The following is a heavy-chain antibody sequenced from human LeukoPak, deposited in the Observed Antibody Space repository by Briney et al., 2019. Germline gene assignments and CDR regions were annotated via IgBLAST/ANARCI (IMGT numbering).Heavy chain of an antibody. CDR3: ATDCSSTSCTTS. V-gene: IGHV1-2*02. Sequence: ASVKVSCKASGYIFTGYYMHWVRQVPGQGLEGMGWINPNSGGTNYAQKFQGRVTMTRDTSISTAYMELSRLRADDTAVYYCATDCSSTSCTTSWGQGTLVTVSS. CDR1: GYIFTGYY. CDR2: INPNSGGT. J-gene: IGHJ4*02. D-gene: IGHD2-2*01.